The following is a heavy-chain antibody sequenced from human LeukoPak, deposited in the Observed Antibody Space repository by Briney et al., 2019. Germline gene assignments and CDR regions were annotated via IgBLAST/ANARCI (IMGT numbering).Heavy chain of an antibody. Sequence: LGGSLRLSCAASGFIFSTYWMSWVRQAPGKGLEWVATIRQDGSETHYVGSVRGRFTISRDNAKNSLYLQVNSLRAEDTAVYYCVRGCGRASCPYFFDSWGHGSLVTVSS. D-gene: IGHD2-2*01. V-gene: IGHV3-7*01. CDR3: VRGCGRASCPYFFDS. CDR2: IRQDGSET. J-gene: IGHJ4*01. CDR1: GFIFSTYW.